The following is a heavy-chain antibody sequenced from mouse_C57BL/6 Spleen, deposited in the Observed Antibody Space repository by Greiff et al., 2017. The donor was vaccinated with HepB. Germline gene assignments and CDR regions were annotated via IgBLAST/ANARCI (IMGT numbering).Heavy chain of an antibody. CDR1: GYTFTSYW. CDR2: IYPGSGST. CDR3: AREGGNYQYYYAMDY. Sequence: VQLQQPGAELVKPGASVKMSCKASGYTFTSYWITWVKQRPGQGLEWIGDIYPGSGSTNYNEKFKSKATLTVDTSSSTAYMQLSSLTSEDSAVYYCAREGGNYQYYYAMDYWGQGTSVTVSS. D-gene: IGHD2-1*01. V-gene: IGHV1-55*01. J-gene: IGHJ4*01.